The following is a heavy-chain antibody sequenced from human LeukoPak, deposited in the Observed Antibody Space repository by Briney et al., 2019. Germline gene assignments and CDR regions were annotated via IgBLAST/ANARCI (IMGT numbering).Heavy chain of an antibody. CDR3: ARDDNWSHDS. Sequence: GGSLRLSCAASGFTFRTYWMSWVRQAPGKGLEWVANIKEDGGEKYYEDPVKGRFTISRDNAKNSLYLQVSSLRVEDTAVYYCARDDNWSHDSWGQGTLVTVSS. D-gene: IGHD1-1*01. CDR2: IKEDGGEK. CDR1: GFTFRTYW. V-gene: IGHV3-7*04. J-gene: IGHJ4*02.